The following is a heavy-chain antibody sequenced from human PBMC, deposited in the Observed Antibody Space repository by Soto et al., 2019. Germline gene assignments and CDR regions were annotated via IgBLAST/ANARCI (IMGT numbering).Heavy chain of an antibody. D-gene: IGHD3-10*01. CDR2: VSPPFRTS. J-gene: IGHJ6*02. Sequence: QVQLVQSGAEVKKPGSSVKVSCKTSGVSFNNNGIGWVRQAPGHGLEWMGGVSPPFRTSNYARKFQGRISITADASTGTVNMELSSLTSEDTAQYYCARVLYYGSGSSSLYGMDVWGQASTVTVSS. CDR3: ARVLYYGSGSSSLYGMDV. V-gene: IGHV1-69*01. CDR1: GVSFNNNG.